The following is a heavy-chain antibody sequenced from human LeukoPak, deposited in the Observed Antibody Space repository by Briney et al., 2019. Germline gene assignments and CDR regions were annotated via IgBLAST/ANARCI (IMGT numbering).Heavy chain of an antibody. CDR3: IRDFRSADL. V-gene: IGHV3-74*01. Sequence: GGSLRLSCVASGFTFSNYWMHWVRQPPGKGLVWVSRIYVDGRTTNYADSVKGRFTISRDNAKNTVYLEMNSLSVEDTATYCCIRDFRSADLRGQGTLVTVTS. CDR2: IYVDGRTT. CDR1: GFTFSNYW. J-gene: IGHJ5*02.